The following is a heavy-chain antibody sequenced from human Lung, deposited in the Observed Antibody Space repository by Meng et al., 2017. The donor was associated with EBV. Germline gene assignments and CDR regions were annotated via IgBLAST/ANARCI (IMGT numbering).Heavy chain of an antibody. D-gene: IGHD3-16*01. J-gene: IGHJ4*02. CDR2: ISYDGSNK. CDR3: VKGALITPAGADY. Sequence: VQLQESGPGLVKPSGTLSLTCDVSGGSIRNDQWWSWVRQAPGKGLEWVAVISYDGSNKYYADSVEGRFTISRDNSKNTLYLQMNSLRAEDTAVYYCVKGALITPAGADYWGQGTLVTVSS. V-gene: IGHV3-30-3*01. CDR1: GGSIRNDQ.